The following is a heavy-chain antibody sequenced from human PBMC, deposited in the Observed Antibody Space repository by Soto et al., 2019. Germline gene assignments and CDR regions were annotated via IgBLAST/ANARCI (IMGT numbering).Heavy chain of an antibody. CDR1: GFTFSTYN. V-gene: IGHV3-21*01. CDR2: MNGRGNYI. CDR3: AREDGIVGATSAFDY. J-gene: IGHJ4*02. Sequence: EVLLVESGGGLVKPGGSLRLSCAASGFTFSTYNMNWVRQAPGKGLEWVSSMNGRGNYIYYTDAVKGRFTISRDNAKTSLYLQMNSLRAEDTAVYYCAREDGIVGATSAFDYWGQGTLVNVSS. D-gene: IGHD1-26*01.